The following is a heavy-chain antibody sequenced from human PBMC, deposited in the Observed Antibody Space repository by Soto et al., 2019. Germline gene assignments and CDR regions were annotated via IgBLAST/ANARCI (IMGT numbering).Heavy chain of an antibody. CDR3: AKERVVVTATPDFDY. J-gene: IGHJ4*02. CDR2: ISYDGSNK. V-gene: IGHV3-30*18. CDR1: GFTFSSYG. D-gene: IGHD2-21*02. Sequence: QVQLVESGGGVVQPGRSLRLSCAASGFTFSSYGMHWVRQAPGKGLEWVAVISYDGSNKYYADSVKGRFTISRDNSKNTLYLRMNSLRAEYTAVYYCAKERVVVTATPDFDYWGQGTLVTVSS.